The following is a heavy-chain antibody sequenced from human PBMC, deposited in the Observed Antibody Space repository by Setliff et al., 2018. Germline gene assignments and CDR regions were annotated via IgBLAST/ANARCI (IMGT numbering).Heavy chain of an antibody. CDR3: TTAHYTGNSRTLDF. CDR1: GFTFSEEW. J-gene: IGHJ4*02. Sequence: GGSLRLSCAASGFTFSEEWMSWVRQAPGKGLEWIGRIKSEIAGGTTDYGAPVKGRFTISRDDSKNTLPLQMSNLKTEDTALYYCTTAHYTGNSRTLDFWGPGTLVTVS. V-gene: IGHV3-15*01. CDR2: IKSEIAGGTT. D-gene: IGHD1-26*01.